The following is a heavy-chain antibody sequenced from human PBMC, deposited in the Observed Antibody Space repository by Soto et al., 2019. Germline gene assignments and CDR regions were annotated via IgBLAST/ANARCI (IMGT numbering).Heavy chain of an antibody. J-gene: IGHJ4*02. Sequence: VQLLESGGGLVQPGGSLRLSCAASGFTFINYAMSWVRQAPGKGLEWVSTIGGGDGSTYYADSVKGRFTISRDNSNSALYLQMNSLRVGDTAIYYCARSKGDYNFDYWGQGTLVTVSS. V-gene: IGHV3-23*01. CDR3: ARSKGDYNFDY. CDR1: GFTFINYA. D-gene: IGHD4-17*01. CDR2: IGGGDGST.